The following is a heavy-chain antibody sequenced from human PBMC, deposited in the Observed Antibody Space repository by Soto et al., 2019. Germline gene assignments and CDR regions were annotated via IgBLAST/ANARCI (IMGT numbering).Heavy chain of an antibody. J-gene: IGHJ4*02. CDR2: ISYDGSSK. Sequence: GGSLRLSCAASGFTFSSYAMHWVRQAPGKGLEWVAVISYDGSSKYYADSVKGRFTISRDNSKNTLYLQMNSLRAEDTAVYYCARDYYDSSGYYYDLDYWGQGTLVTVSS. V-gene: IGHV3-30-3*01. CDR3: ARDYYDSSGYYYDLDY. D-gene: IGHD3-22*01. CDR1: GFTFSSYA.